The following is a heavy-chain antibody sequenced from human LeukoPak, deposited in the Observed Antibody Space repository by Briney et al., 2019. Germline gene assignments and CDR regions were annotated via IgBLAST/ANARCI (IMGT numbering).Heavy chain of an antibody. J-gene: IGHJ1*01. D-gene: IGHD2-2*01. V-gene: IGHV4-39*07. CDR2: IYYSGST. Sequence: PSETLSLTCTVSGDSISSSNYYWGWIRQPPGKGLEWIGSIYYSGSTYYNPSLKSRVTISLDTSRNQFSLKLSSVTAADTAVYYCARGSRRRGWCSSTSCSPAEYFQHWGQGTLVTVSS. CDR1: GDSISSSNYY. CDR3: ARGSRRRGWCSSTSCSPAEYFQH.